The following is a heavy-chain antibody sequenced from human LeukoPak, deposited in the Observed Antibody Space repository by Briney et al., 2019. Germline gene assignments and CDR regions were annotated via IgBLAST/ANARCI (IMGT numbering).Heavy chain of an antibody. J-gene: IGHJ6*02. CDR1: GGTFSSYA. D-gene: IGHD3-22*01. CDR3: ARAPTYYYDSSGSPLGGMDV. V-gene: IGHV1-69*04. CDR2: IIPIFGIA. Sequence: GASVKVSCKASGGTFSSYAISWVRQAPGQGLEWMGRIIPIFGIANYAQKFQGRVTITADKSTSTAYMELSSLRSGDTAVYYCARAPTYYYDSSGSPLGGMDVWGQGTTVTVSS.